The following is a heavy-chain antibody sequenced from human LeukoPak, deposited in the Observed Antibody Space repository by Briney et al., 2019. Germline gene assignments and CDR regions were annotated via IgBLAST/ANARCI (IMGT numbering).Heavy chain of an antibody. CDR1: GGSFSGYY. CDR3: ARRSYYDY. J-gene: IGHJ4*02. CDR2: INHSGST. V-gene: IGHV4-34*01. Sequence: SETLSLTCAVYGGSFSGYYWSWVRQPPGKGLEWIGEINHSGSTNYNPSLKSRVTISVDTSENQFSLKLSSVTAADTAVYYCARRSYYDYWGQGTLVTVSS. D-gene: IGHD1-26*01.